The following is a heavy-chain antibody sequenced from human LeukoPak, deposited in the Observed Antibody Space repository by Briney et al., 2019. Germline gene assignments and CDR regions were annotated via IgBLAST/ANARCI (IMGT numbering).Heavy chain of an antibody. CDR1: GGSISSSSYY. CDR3: ARHFNGYSNGPIDY. CDR2: THYSGST. V-gene: IGHV4-39*01. D-gene: IGHD5-18*01. Sequence: SETLSLTCTVSGGSISSSSYYWGWIRQPPGKGLEWIGSTHYSGSTNYNPSLKSRVTISVDTPKNQLSLKLSSVTAADTAVYYCARHFNGYSNGPIDYWGQGTLVTVS. J-gene: IGHJ4*02.